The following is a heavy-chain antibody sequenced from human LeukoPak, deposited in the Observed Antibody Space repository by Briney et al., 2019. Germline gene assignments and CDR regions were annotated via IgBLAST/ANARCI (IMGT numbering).Heavy chain of an antibody. J-gene: IGHJ4*02. D-gene: IGHD3-22*01. CDR1: GFTFSNTW. CDR3: AKVRYDSSGYQSPYFDY. CDR2: ISGSGSST. V-gene: IGHV3-23*01. Sequence: GGSLRLSCAASGFTFSNTWMSWVRQAPGKGLEWVSVISGSGSSTYYADSVKGRFTISRDNSKNTLYLQMNSLRAEDTAVYYCAKVRYDSSGYQSPYFDYWGQGTLVTVSS.